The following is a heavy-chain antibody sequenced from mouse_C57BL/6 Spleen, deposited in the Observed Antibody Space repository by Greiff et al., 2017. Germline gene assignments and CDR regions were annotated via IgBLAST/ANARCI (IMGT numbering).Heavy chain of an antibody. V-gene: IGHV1-42*01. J-gene: IGHJ2*01. CDR1: GYSFTGYY. Sequence: VQLQQSGPELVKPGASVKISCKASGYSFTGYYMNWVKQSPEKSLEWIGEINPSTGGTTYNQKFKAKATLTVDKSSSTAYMQLKSLTSEDSAVYYCASKIYYGSSYVDYWGQGTTLTVSS. D-gene: IGHD1-1*01. CDR2: INPSTGGT. CDR3: ASKIYYGSSYVDY.